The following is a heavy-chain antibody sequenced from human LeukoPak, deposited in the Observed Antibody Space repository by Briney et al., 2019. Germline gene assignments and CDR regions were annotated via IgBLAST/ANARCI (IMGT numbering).Heavy chain of an antibody. CDR1: GFTLSSYW. Sequence: GGSLRLSCVASGFTLSSYWTSWVRQAPGKGLEWLANIKQDGSVKYYVDSVKGRFTISRDNAKNSLYLQMNSLRAEDTAVYYCARASHGLDVWGQGTTVTVSS. J-gene: IGHJ6*02. V-gene: IGHV3-7*03. CDR2: IKQDGSVK. D-gene: IGHD5-24*01. CDR3: ARASHGLDV.